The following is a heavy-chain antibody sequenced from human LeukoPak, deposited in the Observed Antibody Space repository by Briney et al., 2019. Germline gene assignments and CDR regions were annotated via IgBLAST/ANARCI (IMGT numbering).Heavy chain of an antibody. CDR2: ISYDGSNK. J-gene: IGHJ4*02. Sequence: GRFLRLSCAASGFTFSSYAMHWVRQAPGKGLEWVAVISYDGSNKYYADSVKGRFTISRDNSKNTLYLQMNSLRAEDTAVYYCARENSGYDSGLDYWGQGTLVTVSS. CDR1: GFTFSSYA. D-gene: IGHD5-12*01. CDR3: ARENSGYDSGLDY. V-gene: IGHV3-30*04.